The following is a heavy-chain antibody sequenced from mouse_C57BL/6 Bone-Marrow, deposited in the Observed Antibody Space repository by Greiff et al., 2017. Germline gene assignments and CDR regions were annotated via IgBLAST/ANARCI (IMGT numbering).Heavy chain of an antibody. CDR3: ARSLITTVVAFDY. V-gene: IGHV7-3*01. CDR2: IRNKANGYTT. Sequence: DVKLVESGGGLVQPGGSLSLSCAASGFTFTDYYMSWVRQPPGKALAWLGFIRNKANGYTTEYSASVKGRFTISRDNSQSILYLQMMALRAEDSATYYCARSLITTVVAFDYWGQGTTLTVSS. D-gene: IGHD1-1*01. J-gene: IGHJ2*01. CDR1: GFTFTDYY.